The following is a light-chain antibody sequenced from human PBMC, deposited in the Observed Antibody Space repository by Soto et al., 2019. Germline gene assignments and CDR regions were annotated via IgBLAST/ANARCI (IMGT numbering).Light chain of an antibody. CDR1: NIGTKS. Sequence: SYERTQPLSVSVALGQTARITCGGNNIGTKSVHWYQQKPGQAPVLVIYRDNNRPSGIPERFSGSNSGNTATLTISRAQAGDEADYSCQVWDSSTVVFGGGTKLTVL. CDR3: QVWDSSTVV. CDR2: RDN. J-gene: IGLJ2*01. V-gene: IGLV3-9*01.